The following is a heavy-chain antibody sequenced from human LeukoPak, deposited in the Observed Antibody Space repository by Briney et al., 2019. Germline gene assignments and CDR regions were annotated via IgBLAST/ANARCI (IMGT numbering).Heavy chain of an antibody. CDR3: ARYYAPRRYNWFDP. Sequence: PSETLSLTCAVYGGSFSGYYWSWIRQPPGKGLEWIGEINHSESTNYNPSLKSRVTISVDTSKNQFSLKLSSVTAADTAMYYCARYYAPRRYNWFDPWGQGTLVTVSS. CDR2: INHSEST. J-gene: IGHJ5*02. D-gene: IGHD3-16*01. CDR1: GGSFSGYY. V-gene: IGHV4-34*01.